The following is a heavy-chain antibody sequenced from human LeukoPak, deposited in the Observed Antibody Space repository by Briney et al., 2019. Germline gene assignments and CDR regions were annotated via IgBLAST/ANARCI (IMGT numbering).Heavy chain of an antibody. Sequence: SQTLSLTCTVSGGSISSGDYYWNWIRQHPEKSLEWIGYIFYSGSAYYNPSLKSRVTISVDTSKNQFSLKLSSVTAADTAVYYCARGSTLIRGFGYWGQGTLVTVSS. CDR1: GGSISSGDYY. CDR2: IFYSGSA. CDR3: ARGSTLIRGFGY. D-gene: IGHD3-10*01. J-gene: IGHJ4*02. V-gene: IGHV4-31*03.